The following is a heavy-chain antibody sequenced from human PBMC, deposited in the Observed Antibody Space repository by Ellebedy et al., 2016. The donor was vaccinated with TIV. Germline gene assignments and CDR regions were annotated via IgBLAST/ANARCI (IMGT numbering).Heavy chain of an antibody. CDR3: ARAVGTSGTGAPY. D-gene: IGHD3-10*01. V-gene: IGHV3-23*01. CDR2: ISGSGGST. J-gene: IGHJ4*02. Sequence: GGSLRLSCAASGVSVTTNYMTWVRQAPGKGLEWVSAISGSGGSTYYADSVKGRFTISRDNSKNTLHLQMNSLRVEDTAVYYCARAVGTSGTGAPYWGQGTLVSVSS. CDR1: GVSVTTNY.